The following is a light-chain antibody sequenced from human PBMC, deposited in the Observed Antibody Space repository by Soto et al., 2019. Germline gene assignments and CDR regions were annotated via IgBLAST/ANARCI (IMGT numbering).Light chain of an antibody. J-gene: IGLJ3*02. CDR3: SSYTSSSTLV. V-gene: IGLV2-14*01. CDR1: SSDVGGYNY. Sequence: QSALTQPASVSGSPGQSITISCTGTSSDVGGYNYVSWYQQHPGKAPKLMIYEVSNRPSGVSNRFSGSKSRNTASLTISGLQAEDEADYYFSSYTSSSTLVFGGGTKLTVL. CDR2: EVS.